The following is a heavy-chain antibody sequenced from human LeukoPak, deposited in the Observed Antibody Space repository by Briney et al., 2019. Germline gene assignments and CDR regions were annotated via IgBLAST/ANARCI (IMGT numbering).Heavy chain of an antibody. Sequence: GGSLRLSCAASGFMFSSYWMSWVRQARGRGLEWVANIQQDGGEKNYVDSVKGRFTISRDNAKNALFLQMSRLRVEDTAVYYCARDGFLIECGDHSAGDYWGQGTLVTVSS. J-gene: IGHJ4*02. CDR2: IQQDGGEK. CDR1: GFMFSSYW. D-gene: IGHD4-17*01. V-gene: IGHV3-7*01. CDR3: ARDGFLIECGDHSAGDY.